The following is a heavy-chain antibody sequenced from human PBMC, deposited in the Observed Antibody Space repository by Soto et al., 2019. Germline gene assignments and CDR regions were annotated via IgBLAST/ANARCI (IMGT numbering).Heavy chain of an antibody. J-gene: IGHJ4*02. CDR2: INPSGGNT. D-gene: IGHD2-15*01. CDR1: GYTFTSYY. CDR3: AREYCSGGSCFYYFDY. Sequence: ASVKVSCKASGYTFTSYYIHWVRQAPGQGLEWMGIINPSGGNTTYAQKFQGRVTMTRDTSTGTVYMDVSSLRSEDTAVYYCAREYCSGGSCFYYFDYWGQGTLVTVSS. V-gene: IGHV1-46*01.